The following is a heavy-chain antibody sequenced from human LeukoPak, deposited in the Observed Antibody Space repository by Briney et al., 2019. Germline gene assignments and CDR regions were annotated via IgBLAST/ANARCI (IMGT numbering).Heavy chain of an antibody. J-gene: IGHJ4*02. V-gene: IGHV3-21*01. CDR2: ISSSSSYI. Sequence: PGGSLRLSCAASGFTFSSYSMNWVRQAPGKGLEWVSSISSSSSYIYYADSVKGRFTISRDNAKNSLYLQMNSLRAEDTAVYYCARAWGWQQLVYFDYWGQGTLVTVSS. CDR1: GFTFSSYS. D-gene: IGHD6-13*01. CDR3: ARAWGWQQLVYFDY.